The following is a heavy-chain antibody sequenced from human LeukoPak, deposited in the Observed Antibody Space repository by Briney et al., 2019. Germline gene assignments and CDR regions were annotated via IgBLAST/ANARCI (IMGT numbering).Heavy chain of an antibody. D-gene: IGHD3-10*01. CDR2: IYTSGST. CDR3: ARAGGYGSGNSA. Sequence: SQTLSLTCTVSGGSISCGSYYWSWIRQPAGKGLEWIGRIYTSGSTNYNPSLKSRVTISVDTSKNQFSLKLSSVTAADTAVYYCARAGGYGSGNSAWGQGTLVTVSS. CDR1: GGSISCGSYY. J-gene: IGHJ5*02. V-gene: IGHV4-61*02.